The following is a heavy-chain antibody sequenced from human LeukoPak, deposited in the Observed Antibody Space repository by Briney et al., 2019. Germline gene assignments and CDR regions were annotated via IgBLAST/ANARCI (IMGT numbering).Heavy chain of an antibody. CDR2: VYFSGNT. V-gene: IGHV4-4*07. D-gene: IGHD1-26*01. Sequence: SETLSLTCTVSGGSMSNYYWSWIRQPAGRGLEWIGRVYFSGNTNYNPSLRSRVTMSVDTSKNQFSLNLTSVTAADTAVYYCARVGSDGSYFDYWGQGHLVTVSS. CDR3: ARVGSDGSYFDY. CDR1: GGSMSNYY. J-gene: IGHJ4*02.